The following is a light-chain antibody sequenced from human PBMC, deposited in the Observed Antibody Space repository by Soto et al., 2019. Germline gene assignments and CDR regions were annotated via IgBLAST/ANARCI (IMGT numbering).Light chain of an antibody. CDR3: AAWDDSLHGYV. Sequence: QSVLTQPPSASGTPGQRVTISCSGGSSNIGSNTVNWYQQLPGTAPKVLIYSNTQRPSGVADRFSGSKSGTSASLAISGLQSEDEADYYCAAWDDSLHGYVFGTGTKVTVL. V-gene: IGLV1-44*01. CDR2: SNT. J-gene: IGLJ1*01. CDR1: SSNIGSNT.